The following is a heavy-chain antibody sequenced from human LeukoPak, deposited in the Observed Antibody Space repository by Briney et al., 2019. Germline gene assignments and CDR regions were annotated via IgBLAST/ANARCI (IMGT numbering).Heavy chain of an antibody. CDR2: LSSSSNYR. J-gene: IGHJ4*02. D-gene: IGHD6-19*01. CDR1: GFTFSGYW. V-gene: IGHV3-21*04. Sequence: PGGALRLSCAASGFTFSGYWMSWGREALGEGLEWGSSLSSSSNYRYYADSMTGRFTISRDNSKTTLYLQMNSLSAEDTAVYYCAKDQSHSSGWDHFDYWGPGTLVTVSS. CDR3: AKDQSHSSGWDHFDY.